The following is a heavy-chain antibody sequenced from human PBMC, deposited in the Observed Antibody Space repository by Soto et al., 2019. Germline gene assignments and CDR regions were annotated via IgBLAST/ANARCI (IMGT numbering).Heavy chain of an antibody. V-gene: IGHV3-33*01. CDR3: ARDGYCSGGSCYSVPVFDY. CDR2: IWYDGSNK. CDR1: GFTFSSYG. Sequence: GGSLRLSCAASGFTFSSYGMHWVRQAPGKGLEWVAVIWYDGSNKYYADSVKGRFTISRDNSKNTLYLQMNSLRAEDTAVYYCARDGYCSGGSCYSVPVFDYWGQGTLVTVSS. J-gene: IGHJ4*02. D-gene: IGHD2-15*01.